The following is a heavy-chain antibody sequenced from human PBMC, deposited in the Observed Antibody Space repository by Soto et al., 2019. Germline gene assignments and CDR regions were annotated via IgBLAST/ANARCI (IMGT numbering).Heavy chain of an antibody. V-gene: IGHV4-59*01. J-gene: IGHJ4*02. CDR3: ARDGYDGSGSPYPAY. CDR1: GGSMSEYC. D-gene: IGHD3-10*01. Sequence: PSETLSLTRSVSGGSMSEYCWNWLRQYPGKGREWIGYIYYLGTTDYNPSLKSRVTVSVDTSKRQFSLRLTSVTAADTAVYYCARDGYDGSGSPYPAYWGPGTQVTVS. CDR2: IYYLGTT.